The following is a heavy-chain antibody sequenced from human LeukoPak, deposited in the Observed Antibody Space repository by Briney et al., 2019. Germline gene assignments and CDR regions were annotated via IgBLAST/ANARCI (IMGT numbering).Heavy chain of an antibody. Sequence: GGSLRLSCAASGFTFSSYAMNWVRQAPGKGLEWVSAINDGGDYTYYADSVKGRFTISRDNAKNTLYLQMNSLRAEDTAVYYCAKDPPEIYWGQGTLVTVPS. J-gene: IGHJ4*02. CDR3: AKDPPEIY. V-gene: IGHV3-23*01. CDR2: INDGGDYT. CDR1: GFTFSSYA.